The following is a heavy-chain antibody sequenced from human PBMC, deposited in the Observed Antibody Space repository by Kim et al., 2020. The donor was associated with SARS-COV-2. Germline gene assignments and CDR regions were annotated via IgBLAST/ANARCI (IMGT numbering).Heavy chain of an antibody. J-gene: IGHJ6*02. CDR2: ISYDGSNK. Sequence: GGSLRLSCAASGFTFSSYGMHWVRQAPGKGLEWVAVISYDGSNKYYADSVKGRFTISRDNSKNTLYLQMNSLRAEDTAVYYCARGTAYGMDVWGQGTTVT. V-gene: IGHV3-33*05. CDR3: ARGTAYGMDV. CDR1: GFTFSSYG.